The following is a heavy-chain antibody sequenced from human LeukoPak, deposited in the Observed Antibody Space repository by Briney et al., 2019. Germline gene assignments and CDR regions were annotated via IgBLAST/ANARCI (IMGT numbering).Heavy chain of an antibody. CDR2: INSDGSSA. D-gene: IGHD6-13*01. V-gene: IGHV3-74*01. Sequence: GGSLRLSCAASGFTFSSYAMSWVRQAPGKGLVWVSRINSDGSSASYADSVKGRFTISRDNAKNTLYLQMNSLRAEDTAVYYCAKDKAAAADFWGQGTLVTVSS. J-gene: IGHJ4*02. CDR3: AKDKAAAADF. CDR1: GFTFSSYA.